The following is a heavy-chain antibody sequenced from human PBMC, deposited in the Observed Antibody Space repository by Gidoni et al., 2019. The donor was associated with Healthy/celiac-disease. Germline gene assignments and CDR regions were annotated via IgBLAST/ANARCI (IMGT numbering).Heavy chain of an antibody. V-gene: IGHV4-34*01. D-gene: IGHD3-22*01. CDR1: GGSFSGYY. Sequence: QVQLQQWGAGLLKPSETLSLTCAVYGGSFSGYYWSWIRQPPGKGLEWIGEINHSGSTNYNPSLKSRVTISVDTSKNQFSLKLSSVTAADTAVYYCARFGRYYYDSRREIKPFDYWGQGTLVTVSS. J-gene: IGHJ4*02. CDR2: INHSGST. CDR3: ARFGRYYYDSRREIKPFDY.